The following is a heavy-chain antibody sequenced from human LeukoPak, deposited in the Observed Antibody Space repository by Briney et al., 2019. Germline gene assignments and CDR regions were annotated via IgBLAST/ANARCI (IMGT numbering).Heavy chain of an antibody. D-gene: IGHD3-10*01. CDR2: ISWDGGRT. CDR1: GFTFDDYA. Sequence: GSLRLSCAASGFTFDDYAMHWVRQAPGKGLEWVSLISWDGGRTYYADSVKGRFTISRDNSKNSLYLQMNSLRAEDSALYYCAKDKFDGSGSYYFVYWGQGTLVTVSS. J-gene: IGHJ4*02. V-gene: IGHV3-43D*03. CDR3: AKDKFDGSGSYYFVY.